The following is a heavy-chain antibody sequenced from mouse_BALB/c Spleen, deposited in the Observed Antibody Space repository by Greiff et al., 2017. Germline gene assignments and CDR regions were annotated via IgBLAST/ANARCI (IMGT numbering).Heavy chain of an antibody. Sequence: EVQVVESGAELVKPGASVKLSCTASGFNIKDTYMHWVKQRPEQGLEWIGRIDPANGNTKYDPKFQGKATITADTSSNTAYLQLSSLTSEDTAVYYCARYRYYAMDYWGQGTSVTVSS. CDR2: IDPANGNT. J-gene: IGHJ4*01. CDR3: ARYRYYAMDY. CDR1: GFNIKDTY. D-gene: IGHD2-14*01. V-gene: IGHV14-3*02.